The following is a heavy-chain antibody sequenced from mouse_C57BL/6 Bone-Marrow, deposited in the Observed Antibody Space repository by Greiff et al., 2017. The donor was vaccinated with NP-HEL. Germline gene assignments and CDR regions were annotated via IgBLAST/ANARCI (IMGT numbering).Heavy chain of an antibody. CDR3: ARHRGYYAMDY. D-gene: IGHD3-3*01. CDR1: GFTFSSYT. Sequence: EVQGVESGGGLVKPGGSLKLSCAASGFTFSSYTMSWVRQTPEKRLEWVATISGGGGNTYYPDSVKGRFTISRDNAKNTLYLQMSSLRSEDTALYYCARHRGYYAMDYWGQGTSVTVSS. CDR2: ISGGGGNT. J-gene: IGHJ4*01. V-gene: IGHV5-9*01.